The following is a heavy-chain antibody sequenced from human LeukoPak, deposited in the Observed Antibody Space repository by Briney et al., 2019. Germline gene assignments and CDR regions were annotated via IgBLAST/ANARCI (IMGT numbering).Heavy chain of an antibody. CDR2: ISSSSSNI. V-gene: IGHV3-21*01. CDR1: GFTFSSYS. CDR3: ARVLGGLRWPTDYYYMDV. Sequence: IPGGSLRLSCAASGFTFSSYSMNWVRQAPGKGLEWVSSISSSSSNIYYADSVKGRFTISRDNAKNSLYLQMNSLRAEDTAVYYCARVLGGLRWPTDYYYMDVWGKGTTVTISS. D-gene: IGHD4-23*01. J-gene: IGHJ6*03.